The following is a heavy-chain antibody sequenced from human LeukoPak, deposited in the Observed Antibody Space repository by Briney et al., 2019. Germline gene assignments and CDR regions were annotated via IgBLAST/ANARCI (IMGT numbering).Heavy chain of an antibody. Sequence: HPGRSLRLSCAASGFTFSSYWMHWVRQAPGKGLVWVSRINSDGSSTNYADSVRGRFTISRDNAKNTLYLQMNSLRAEDTAVYYCARVPILYGDYDYWGQGTLVTVSS. V-gene: IGHV3-74*01. CDR2: INSDGSST. D-gene: IGHD4-17*01. J-gene: IGHJ4*02. CDR1: GFTFSSYW. CDR3: ARVPILYGDYDY.